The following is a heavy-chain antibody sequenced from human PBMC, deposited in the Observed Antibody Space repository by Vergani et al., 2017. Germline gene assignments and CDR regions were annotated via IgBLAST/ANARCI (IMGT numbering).Heavy chain of an antibody. CDR3: ARGNYYGSGTYVYP. D-gene: IGHD3-10*01. J-gene: IGHJ5*02. CDR2: IYCGDET. CDR1: GSTVSGNY. V-gene: IGHV3-66*02. Sequence: ELQLVESGGGLVQPGGSLRLSCAASGSTVSGNYMTWVRQAPGKGLEWVSHIYCGDETYYADSVKGRVTIPRDTSKNTLHLQINNLRVEDTAVYYCARGNYYGSGTYVYPWGQGTLVTVSS.